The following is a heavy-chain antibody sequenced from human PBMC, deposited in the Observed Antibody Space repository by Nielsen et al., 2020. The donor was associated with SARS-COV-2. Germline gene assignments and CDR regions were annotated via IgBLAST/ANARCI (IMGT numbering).Heavy chain of an antibody. CDR3: AREATVTIFDY. CDR1: GGSISSGGYY. J-gene: IGHJ4*02. CDR2: IYYSGST. V-gene: IGHV4-31*03. D-gene: IGHD4-17*01. Sequence: SETLSLTCTVSGGSISSGGYYWSWIRQHPGKGLEWIGYIYYSGSTYYNPSLKSRVTISVDTPKNQFSLKLSSVTAADTAVYYCAREATVTIFDYRGQGTLVTVSS.